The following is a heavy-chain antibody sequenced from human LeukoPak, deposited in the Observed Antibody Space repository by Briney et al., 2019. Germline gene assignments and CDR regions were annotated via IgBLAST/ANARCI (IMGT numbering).Heavy chain of an antibody. Sequence: SETLSLTCTVSGGSISSYYWSWIRQPPGKGLEWIGYIYYSGSTNYNPSLKSRVTISVDTSKDQFSLKLSSVTAADTAVYYCARVVTLFDHYYYMDVWGKGTTVTVSS. D-gene: IGHD4-23*01. CDR1: GGSISSYY. CDR2: IYYSGST. V-gene: IGHV4-59*01. J-gene: IGHJ6*03. CDR3: ARVVTLFDHYYYMDV.